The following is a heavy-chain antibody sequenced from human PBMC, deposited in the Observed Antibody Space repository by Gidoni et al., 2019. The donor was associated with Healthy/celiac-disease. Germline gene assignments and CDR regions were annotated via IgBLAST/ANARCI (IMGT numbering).Heavy chain of an antibody. J-gene: IGHJ3*02. Sequence: QVQLVESGGGVVQPGRSLRLSCAASGFTFRRYGMHWVRKAPGKGLEWVAVIWYDGSNKYYADSVKGRFTISRDNSKNTLYLQMNSLRAEDTAVYYCASPLGYCSSTSCYAGVGAFDIWGQGTMVTVSS. V-gene: IGHV3-33*01. CDR2: IWYDGSNK. CDR3: ASPLGYCSSTSCYAGVGAFDI. D-gene: IGHD2-2*01. CDR1: GFTFRRYG.